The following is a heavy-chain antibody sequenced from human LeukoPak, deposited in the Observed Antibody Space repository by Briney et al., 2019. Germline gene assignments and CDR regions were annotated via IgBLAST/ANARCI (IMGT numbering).Heavy chain of an antibody. CDR1: GGSISNYY. CDR3: ASYGCSSTSCYGGSWFDP. Sequence: SETLSLTCTVSGGSISNYYWNWIRQPPGKGLEWIGEINHSGSTNYNPSLKSRGTIPVDTSKNQFSLKLSSVTAADTAVYYCASYGCSSTSCYGGSWFDPWGQGTLVTVSS. V-gene: IGHV4-34*01. D-gene: IGHD2-2*01. CDR2: INHSGST. J-gene: IGHJ5*02.